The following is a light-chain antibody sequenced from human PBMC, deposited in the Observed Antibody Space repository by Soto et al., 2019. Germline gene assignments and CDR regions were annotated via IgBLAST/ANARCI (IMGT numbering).Light chain of an antibody. V-gene: IGKV1-27*01. CDR2: AAS. J-gene: IGKJ1*01. CDR1: LGISTY. CDR3: QKYNSPPRA. Sequence: DIQMTQSPSSLSASVGDRVTITCRASLGISTYLAWYQQKPGKVPKLLIYAASTLQSGVPSRFSGSGSGTDFTLTISSLQPEDVATYYCQKYNSPPRAFGQGTRVEIK.